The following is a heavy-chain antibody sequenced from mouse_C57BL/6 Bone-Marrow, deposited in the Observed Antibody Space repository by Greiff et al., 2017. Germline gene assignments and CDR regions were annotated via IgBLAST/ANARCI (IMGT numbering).Heavy chain of an antibody. Sequence: LQQSGAELVRPGASVKMSCKASGYTFTSYNMHWVKQTPRQGLEWIGAIYPGNGDTSYNQKFKGKATLTVDKSSSTAYMQLSSLTSEESAVYFCARWGYDYDMAWFAYWGQGTLVTVSA. D-gene: IGHD2-4*01. CDR2: IYPGNGDT. V-gene: IGHV1-12*01. CDR1: GYTFTSYN. J-gene: IGHJ3*01. CDR3: ARWGYDYDMAWFAY.